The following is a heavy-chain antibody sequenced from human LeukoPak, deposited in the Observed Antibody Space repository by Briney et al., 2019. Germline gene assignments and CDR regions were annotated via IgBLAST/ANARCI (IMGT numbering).Heavy chain of an antibody. CDR1: GFTFTDYI. D-gene: IGHD1-1*01. J-gene: IGHJ6*02. CDR2: ISGSGAYI. Sequence: GGSLRLSCTASGFTFTDYIMHWVRQAPGKGLEWVSSISGSGAYIYYADSVKGGFTISRDSAKNSLYLQMSSLRAEDTAVYYCARDRLGRTGSPSTPHYYYGMDVWGQGTTVTVSS. CDR3: ARDRLGRTGSPSTPHYYYGMDV. V-gene: IGHV3-21*06.